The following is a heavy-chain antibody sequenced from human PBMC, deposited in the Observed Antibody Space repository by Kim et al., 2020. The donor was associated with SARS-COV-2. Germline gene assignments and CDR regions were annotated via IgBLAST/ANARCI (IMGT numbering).Heavy chain of an antibody. J-gene: IGHJ5*02. CDR2: ISSSSSYI. V-gene: IGHV3-21*01. Sequence: GGSLRLSCAASGFTFSSYSMNWVRQAPGKGLEWVSSISSSSSYIYYADSVRGRFTISRDNAKNSLYLQMNSLRAEDTAVYYCARASLGGVFNWFDPWGQGTLVTVSS. CDR1: GFTFSSYS. CDR3: ARASLGGVFNWFDP. D-gene: IGHD1-26*01.